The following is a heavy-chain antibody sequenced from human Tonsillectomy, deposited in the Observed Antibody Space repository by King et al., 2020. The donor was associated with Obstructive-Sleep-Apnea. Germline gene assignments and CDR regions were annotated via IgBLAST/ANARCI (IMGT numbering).Heavy chain of an antibody. CDR1: GFAFPTYT. Sequence: QLVQSGGGVVRPGASLRLSCSASGFAFPTYTIHWVRQTPGKGLEWVAHVSSDGNNKYYADSVKGRFTNSRDNSKDTLYLDMYSLRPEGTAFYYCARGVGNYYYGMDVWGQGTTVTVS. D-gene: IGHD1-14*01. CDR3: ARGVGNYYYGMDV. CDR2: VSSDGNNK. J-gene: IGHJ6*02. V-gene: IGHV3-30-3*01.